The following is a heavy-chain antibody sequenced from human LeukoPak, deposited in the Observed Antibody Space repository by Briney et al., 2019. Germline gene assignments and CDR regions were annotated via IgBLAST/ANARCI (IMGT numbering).Heavy chain of an antibody. CDR2: ISSSSSYI. J-gene: IGHJ4*02. Sequence: PGGSLRLSCAASGFTFSSYSMNWVRQAPGKGLEWVSSISSSSSYIYYADSVKGRFTISRDNAKNSLYLQMNSLRAEDTAVYYSARVLDSSRFVLAYSGQGTLVTVSS. D-gene: IGHD6-13*01. CDR3: ARVLDSSRFVLAY. V-gene: IGHV3-21*01. CDR1: GFTFSSYS.